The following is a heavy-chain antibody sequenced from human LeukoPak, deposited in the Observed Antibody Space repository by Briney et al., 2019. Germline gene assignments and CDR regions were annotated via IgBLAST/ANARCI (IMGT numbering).Heavy chain of an antibody. CDR1: GDSISSDNW. D-gene: IGHD3-16*02. CDR2: IYHSGAT. V-gene: IGHV4-4*02. Sequence: PSETLSLTCAVSGDSISSDNWWSWVRQSPGKWLEWIGEIYHSGATNYNPSLKSRVTISLDKPKNQFSLKVTSVTAADTAVYYCSRANRGTYLMYWGRGTLVTVSS. J-gene: IGHJ4*02. CDR3: SRANRGTYLMY.